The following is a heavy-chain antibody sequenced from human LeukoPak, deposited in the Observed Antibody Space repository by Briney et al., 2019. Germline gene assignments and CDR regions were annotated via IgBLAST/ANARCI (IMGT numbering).Heavy chain of an antibody. CDR2: IIPNFGTA. J-gene: IGHJ6*03. CDR3: ATEWIPGPTYRPDYYYYMDV. D-gene: IGHD5-18*01. CDR1: GGTFSSYA. V-gene: IGHV1-69*13. Sequence: GASVKVSCKASGGTFSSYAISWVRQAPGQGLEWMGGIIPNFGTANYAQKFQGRVTITADESTSTAYMELSSLRSEDTAVYYCATEWIPGPTYRPDYYYYMDVWGKGTTVTISS.